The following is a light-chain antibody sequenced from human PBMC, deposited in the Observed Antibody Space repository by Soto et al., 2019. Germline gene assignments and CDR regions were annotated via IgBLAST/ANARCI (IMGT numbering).Light chain of an antibody. J-gene: IGLJ2*01. CDR1: SSDVGGYNY. V-gene: IGLV2-11*01. CDR2: DVS. Sequence: QSALTQPRSVSGSTGQSGTISCTGTSSDVGGYNYVSWYQQHPGKAPKLMIYDVSKRPSGVPDRFSGSKSGNTASLTISGLQAEDEAEYYCCSYAGSYNVVFGGGTKLTVL. CDR3: CSYAGSYNVV.